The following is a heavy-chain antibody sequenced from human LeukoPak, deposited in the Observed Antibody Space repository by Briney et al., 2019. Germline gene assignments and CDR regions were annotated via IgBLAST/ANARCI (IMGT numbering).Heavy chain of an antibody. CDR2: INHSGST. J-gene: IGHJ4*02. D-gene: IGHD6-13*01. CDR3: ARLPSRRRIAAAGGDY. V-gene: IGHV4-34*01. CDR1: GGSFSGYY. Sequence: SETLSLTCAVYGGSFSGYYWSWIRQPPGKGLEWIGEINHSGSTNYNPSLKSRVTISVDTSKNQFSLKLSSVTAADTAVYYCARLPSRRRIAAAGGDYWGQGTLVTVSS.